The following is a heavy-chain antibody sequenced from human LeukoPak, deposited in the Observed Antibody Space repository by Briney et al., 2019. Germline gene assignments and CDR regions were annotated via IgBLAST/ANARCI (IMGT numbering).Heavy chain of an antibody. J-gene: IGHJ4*02. CDR2: INHSGST. CDR1: GGSFSGYY. Sequence: PSETLSLTCAVYGGSFSGYYWSWIRQPPGKGLEWIGEINHSGSTNYNPSLKSRVTISVDTSKNQFSLKLSSVTAADTAVYYCARRGIMSSGYYDYWGQGTLVTVSS. V-gene: IGHV4-34*01. D-gene: IGHD3-22*01. CDR3: ARRGIMSSGYYDY.